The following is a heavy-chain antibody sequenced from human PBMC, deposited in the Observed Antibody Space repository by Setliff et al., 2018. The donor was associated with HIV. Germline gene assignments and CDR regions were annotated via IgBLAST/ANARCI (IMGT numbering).Heavy chain of an antibody. D-gene: IGHD3-3*01. V-gene: IGHV4-39*01. CDR1: GGSISSGSYY. CDR2: IYYSGST. J-gene: IGHJ3*02. CDR3: ARHLITIFGVVYPGGAFDI. Sequence: PSETLSLTCTVSGGSISSGSYYWGWIRQPPGKGLEWIGSIYYSGSTYYNPSLKSRVTISVDTSKNQFSLKLSSVTAADTAVYYCARHLITIFGVVYPGGAFDIWGQGTMVTVSS.